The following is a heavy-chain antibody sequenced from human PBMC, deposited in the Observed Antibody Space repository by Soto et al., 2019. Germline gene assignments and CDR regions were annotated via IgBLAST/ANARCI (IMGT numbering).Heavy chain of an antibody. Sequence: GGSLRLSCAASGFTFSSYAMSWVRQAPGKGLEWVSAISGSGGSTYYADSVKGRFTISRDNSKNTLYLQMNSLRAEDTAVYYCARGSRWDIVVVTAMPRGFWYDIWGQGTMVTVSS. V-gene: IGHV3-23*01. CDR1: GFTFSSYA. D-gene: IGHD2-21*02. CDR3: ARGSRWDIVVVTAMPRGFWYDI. CDR2: ISGSGGST. J-gene: IGHJ3*02.